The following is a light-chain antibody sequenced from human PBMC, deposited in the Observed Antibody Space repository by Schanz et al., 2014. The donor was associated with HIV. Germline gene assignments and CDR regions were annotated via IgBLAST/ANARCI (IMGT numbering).Light chain of an antibody. CDR1: QDISNY. CDR3: QQYDSLPYT. Sequence: DIQMTQSPSSLSASVGDRVTITCQARQDISNYLNWYQQKPGKAPKLLIYDASNLETGVPSRFSGSGSGTNFSFTINSVHPEDFATYYCQQYDSLPYTFGQGTKLEIK. J-gene: IGKJ2*01. CDR2: DAS. V-gene: IGKV1-33*01.